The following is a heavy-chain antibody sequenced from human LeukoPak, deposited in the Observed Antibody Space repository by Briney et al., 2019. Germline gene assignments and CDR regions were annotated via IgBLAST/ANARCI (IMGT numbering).Heavy chain of an antibody. Sequence: GGSLRLSCAASGFTFSSYWMSWVRQAPGKGLEWVANIKQDGSEKYYVDSVKGRFTISRDNAKNSLYLQMNSLRAEDTAVYYCARDSPWLVPIGFDYWGQGTLVTVSS. J-gene: IGHJ4*02. V-gene: IGHV3-7*01. CDR1: GFTFSSYW. CDR2: IKQDGSEK. D-gene: IGHD6-19*01. CDR3: ARDSPWLVPIGFDY.